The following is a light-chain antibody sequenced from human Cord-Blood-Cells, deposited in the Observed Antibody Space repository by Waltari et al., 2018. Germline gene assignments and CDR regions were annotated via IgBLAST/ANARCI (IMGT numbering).Light chain of an antibody. J-gene: IGKJ1*01. CDR2: ADS. CDR3: QQSYSQWT. V-gene: IGKV1-39*01. CDR1: QSISSY. Sequence: DIQMTQSPSSLSASVGDRVIITCRASQSISSYLNWYQQKPGKAPKLLIYADSSMQSGVPSRFSGSGSGTDFTLTISSLQPEDFATYYCQQSYSQWTFGQGSKVEI.